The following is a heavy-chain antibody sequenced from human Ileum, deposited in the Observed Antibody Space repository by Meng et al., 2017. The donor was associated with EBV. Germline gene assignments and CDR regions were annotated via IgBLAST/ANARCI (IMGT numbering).Heavy chain of an antibody. Sequence: QLQESGPGLLNPSGTRSLTCAVSGGSTSVINWWSWVRQSPEKGLEWIGEMSDSGITHYNPSLKSRVTISADKSNNQFSLKLTSVTSADTAVYFCAKNGEKYFEYWGQGTLVTVSS. CDR3: AKNGEKYFEY. V-gene: IGHV4-4*02. CDR1: GGSTSVINW. CDR2: MSDSGIT. J-gene: IGHJ4*02.